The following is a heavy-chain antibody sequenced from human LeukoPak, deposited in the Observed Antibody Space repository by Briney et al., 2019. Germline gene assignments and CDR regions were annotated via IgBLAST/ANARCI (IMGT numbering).Heavy chain of an antibody. CDR3: ARTSTSGWYAVKWFDP. J-gene: IGHJ5*02. Sequence: GASVTVSCKASGYTFTGYYMHWVRQAPGQGLEWMGWINPNSGGTNYAQKFQGWVTMTRDTSISTAYMELSRLTSEDTAVYYCARTSTSGWYAVKWFDPWGQGTLVTVSS. CDR1: GYTFTGYY. D-gene: IGHD6-19*01. CDR2: INPNSGGT. V-gene: IGHV1-2*04.